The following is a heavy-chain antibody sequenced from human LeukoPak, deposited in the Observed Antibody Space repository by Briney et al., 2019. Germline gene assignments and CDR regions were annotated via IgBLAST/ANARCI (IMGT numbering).Heavy chain of an antibody. D-gene: IGHD6-25*01. Sequence: ASVKVSCKTSGYTFTSYHINWVRQATGQGLEWMGWMNPNSGDRGYAQKLQGRLSITRDTSISTVYMELSSLRSEDTAVYFCARTTSFTAYGYDYWGQGTLVTVSS. V-gene: IGHV1-8*03. CDR3: ARTTSFTAYGYDY. J-gene: IGHJ4*02. CDR2: MNPNSGDR. CDR1: GYTFTSYH.